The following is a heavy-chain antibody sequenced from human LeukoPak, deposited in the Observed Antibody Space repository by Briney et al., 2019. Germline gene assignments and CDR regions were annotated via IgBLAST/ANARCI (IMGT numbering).Heavy chain of an antibody. D-gene: IGHD6-13*01. CDR1: GFTFGDYA. V-gene: IGHV3-49*04. Sequence: GGSLRLSCTASGFTFGDYAMSWVRQAPGKGLEWVGFIRSKAYGGTTEYAASVKGRFTISRDDSKSIAYLQMNSLKTEDTAVYYCTRVGGYSSSWYDYYYYMDVWGKGTTVTVSS. J-gene: IGHJ6*03. CDR2: IRSKAYGGTT. CDR3: TRVGGYSSSWYDYYYYMDV.